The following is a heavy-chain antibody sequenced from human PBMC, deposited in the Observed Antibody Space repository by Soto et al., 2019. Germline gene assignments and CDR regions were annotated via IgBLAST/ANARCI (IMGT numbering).Heavy chain of an antibody. Sequence: GGSLRLSCTASGFTFSDYSMDWVRQTPGKGLEWLSYISESSDTIYYAESVKGRFTISRDNAKNSLFLQMSSLRGEDTAVYYCARDKMGELSIADYWGQGT. J-gene: IGHJ4*02. V-gene: IGHV3-48*01. CDR3: ARDKMGELSIADY. CDR2: ISESSDTI. CDR1: GFTFSDYS. D-gene: IGHD3-16*02.